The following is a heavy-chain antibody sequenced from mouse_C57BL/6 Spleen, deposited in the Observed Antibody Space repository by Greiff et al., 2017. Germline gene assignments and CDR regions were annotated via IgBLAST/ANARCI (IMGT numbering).Heavy chain of an antibody. D-gene: IGHD1-1*01. CDR1: GYTFTSYW. V-gene: IGHV1-69*01. CDR2: IDPSDSYT. Sequence: QVQLQQPGAELVMPGASVKLSCKASGYTFTSYWMHWVKQRPGQGLEWIGEIDPSDSYTNYNQKFKGKSTLTVDKSSSTAYMQRSSLTSEDSAVYYCARSSSLYWYFDVWGTGTTVTVSS. J-gene: IGHJ1*03. CDR3: ARSSSLYWYFDV.